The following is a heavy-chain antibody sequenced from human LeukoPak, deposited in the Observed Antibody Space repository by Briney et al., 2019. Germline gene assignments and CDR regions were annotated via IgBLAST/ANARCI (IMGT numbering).Heavy chain of an antibody. Sequence: KPSETLSLTCTVSGGSISSYYWSWIRQPPGKGLEWIGEINHSGSTNYNPSLKSRVTISVDTSKNQFSLKLSSVTAADTAVYYCARGPSAPTTPIAAAGRRGSGDYWGQGTLVTVSS. V-gene: IGHV4-34*01. D-gene: IGHD6-13*01. CDR3: ARGPSAPTTPIAAAGRRGSGDY. CDR2: INHSGST. J-gene: IGHJ4*02. CDR1: GGSISSYY.